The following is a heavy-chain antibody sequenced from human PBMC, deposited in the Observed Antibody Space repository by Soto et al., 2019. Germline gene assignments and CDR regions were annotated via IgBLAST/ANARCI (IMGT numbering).Heavy chain of an antibody. J-gene: IGHJ4*02. Sequence: LSLSCTAAGLTFGDYAMSWVRQAPGKGLEWVGFIRSKAYGGTTEYAASVKGRFTISRDDSKSIAYLQMNSLKTEDTAVYYCTSGHDFWSGYTNYYFDYWGQGTLVTVSS. CDR1: GLTFGDYA. CDR2: IRSKAYGGTT. V-gene: IGHV3-49*04. CDR3: TSGHDFWSGYTNYYFDY. D-gene: IGHD3-3*01.